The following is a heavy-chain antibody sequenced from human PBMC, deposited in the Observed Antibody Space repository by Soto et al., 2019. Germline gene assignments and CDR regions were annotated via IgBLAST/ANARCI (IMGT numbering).Heavy chain of an antibody. J-gene: IGHJ6*03. CDR2: INPNGGVT. Sequence: QVQLVQSGAEVRKPGASVTVSCRSSGDSFNDYYIHWVRQAPGQGFEWMGWINPNGGVTKYAQKFQGWVSMTRDASIRTVYMQLSRVRSDATAVYYCARESGGATATLDYYCFYMDVWGIGTTVTVSS. D-gene: IGHD5-12*01. CDR1: GDSFNDYY. V-gene: IGHV1-2*04. CDR3: ARESGGATATLDYYCFYMDV.